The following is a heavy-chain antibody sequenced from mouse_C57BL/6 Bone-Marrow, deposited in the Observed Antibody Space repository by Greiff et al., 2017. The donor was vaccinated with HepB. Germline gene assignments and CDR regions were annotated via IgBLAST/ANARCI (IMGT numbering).Heavy chain of an antibody. J-gene: IGHJ4*01. Sequence: QVQLKQPGAELVKPGASVKLSCKASGYTFTSYWMQWVKQRPGQGLEWIGEIDPSDSYTNYNQKFKGKATLTVDTSSSTAYMQLSSLTSEDSAVYYCARRVVDYYAMDYWGQGTSVTVSS. D-gene: IGHD1-1*01. V-gene: IGHV1-50*01. CDR3: ARRVVDYYAMDY. CDR1: GYTFTSYW. CDR2: IDPSDSYT.